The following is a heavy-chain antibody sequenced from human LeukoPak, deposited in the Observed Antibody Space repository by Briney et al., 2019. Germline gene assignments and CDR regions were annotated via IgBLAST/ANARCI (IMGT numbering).Heavy chain of an antibody. CDR2: IGDSGRST. CDR1: GFTFSNYA. J-gene: IGHJ6*03. Sequence: PGRSLRLSCAASGFTFSNYAMHWVRQAPGKGLEWVSGIGDSGRSTYYADSVKGRFSISRDNSKNTLYLQMNSLRAEDTALYYCARVYYGSGSLHYYYYMDVWGTGTTVTISS. V-gene: IGHV3-23*01. CDR3: ARVYYGSGSLHYYYYMDV. D-gene: IGHD3-10*01.